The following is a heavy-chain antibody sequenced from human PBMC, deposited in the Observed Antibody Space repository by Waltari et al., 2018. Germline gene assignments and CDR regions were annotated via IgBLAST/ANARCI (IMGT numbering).Heavy chain of an antibody. CDR2: IHQRVVST. CDR1: GYTFTSDS. V-gene: IGHV1-46*01. CDR3: ARAIAAASTWFDP. D-gene: IGHD6-25*01. Sequence: QVQLVQSGAEVRKPRASVRGSCKASGYTFTSDSMNWVRQAPGQGLEGMEIIHQRVVSTSYAQKFRGRGTMTRDTSTSTVYMELSSLSSEDTPVYYCARAIAAASTWFDPWCQGTLVTVSS. J-gene: IGHJ5*02.